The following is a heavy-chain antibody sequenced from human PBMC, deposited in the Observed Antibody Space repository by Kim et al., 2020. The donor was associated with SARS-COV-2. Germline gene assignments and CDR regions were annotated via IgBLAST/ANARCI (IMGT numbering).Heavy chain of an antibody. CDR1: GFTFSSYW. CDR2: IKQDGSEK. Sequence: GGSLRLSCAASGFTFSSYWMSWVRQAPGKGLEWVANIKQDGSEKYYVDSVKGRFTISRDNAKNSLYLQMNSLRAEDTAVYYCARDLDRSGSRNRYGMDVWGQGTTVTVSS. J-gene: IGHJ6*02. CDR3: ARDLDRSGSRNRYGMDV. D-gene: IGHD1-26*01. V-gene: IGHV3-7*03.